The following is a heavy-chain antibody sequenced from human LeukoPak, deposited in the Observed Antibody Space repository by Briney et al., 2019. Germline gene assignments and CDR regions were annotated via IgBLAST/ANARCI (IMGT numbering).Heavy chain of an antibody. CDR2: ISGSGGST. CDR3: AKGHHEIVVVPAAMLEYYYYYMDV. V-gene: IGHV3-23*01. CDR1: GFTFSSYG. J-gene: IGHJ6*03. D-gene: IGHD2-2*01. Sequence: GGSLRLSCAASGFTFSSYGMSWVRQAPGKGLEWVSAISGSGGSTYYADSVKGRFTISRDNSKNTLYLQMNSLRAEDTAVYYCAKGHHEIVVVPAAMLEYYYYYMDVWGKGTTVTISS.